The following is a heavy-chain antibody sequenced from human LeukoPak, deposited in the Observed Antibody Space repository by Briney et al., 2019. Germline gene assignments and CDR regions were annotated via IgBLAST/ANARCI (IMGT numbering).Heavy chain of an antibody. Sequence: SETLSLTCAVYGGSFSGYYWSWIRQPPGKGLEWIGEINYTGSTNYNPSLKSRVTISVDTSKNQFSLRLSSVTAADTAVYFCARDPSGEDDNSYHYYFDYWGQGALVTVSS. V-gene: IGHV4-34*01. CDR2: INYTGST. D-gene: IGHD2/OR15-2a*01. CDR3: ARDPSGEDDNSYHYYFDY. CDR1: GGSFSGYY. J-gene: IGHJ4*02.